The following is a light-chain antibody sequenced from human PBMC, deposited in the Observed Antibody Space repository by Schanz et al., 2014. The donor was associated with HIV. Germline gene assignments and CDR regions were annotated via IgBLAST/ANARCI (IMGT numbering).Light chain of an antibody. CDR2: AAS. J-gene: IGKJ2*01. V-gene: IGKV1-17*01. CDR3: QQYSTYPYT. Sequence: DIQMTQSPSSLSASVGDRVTITCRASQGIGNDLGWYQQRPGKAPKRLIYAASTLQSGVPSRFVGGGSGTEFTLTISGLQPDDFAIYYCQQYSTYPYTFGQGTKLEIK. CDR1: QGIGND.